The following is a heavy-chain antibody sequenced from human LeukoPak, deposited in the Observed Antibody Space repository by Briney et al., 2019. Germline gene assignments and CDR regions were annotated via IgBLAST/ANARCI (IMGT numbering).Heavy chain of an antibody. D-gene: IGHD7-27*01. V-gene: IGHV4-34*01. J-gene: IGHJ6*02. Sequence: SETLSLTCAVYGGSFSGYYWSWIRQPPRKGLEWIGEINHSGSTNYNPSLKSRVTISVDTSKNQFSLKLSSVTAADTAVYYCAREGPLGYYGMDVWGQGTTVTVSS. CDR2: INHSGST. CDR3: AREGPLGYYGMDV. CDR1: GGSFSGYY.